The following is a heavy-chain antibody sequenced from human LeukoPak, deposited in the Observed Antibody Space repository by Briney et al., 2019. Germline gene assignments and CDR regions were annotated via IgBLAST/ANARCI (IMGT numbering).Heavy chain of an antibody. V-gene: IGHV3-23*01. Sequence: GGPLRLSCAASGFTFTSYVMAWVRQAPGKGLQWVGSIVGTGVNTYYADSVKGRFTISRDNSKNTMFLQMNNLRVEDTAVYFCTRAPQQPRSFNDYWGRGTLVTVSS. CDR1: GFTFTSYV. J-gene: IGHJ4*02. D-gene: IGHD1/OR15-1a*01. CDR2: IVGTGVNT. CDR3: TRAPQQPRSFNDY.